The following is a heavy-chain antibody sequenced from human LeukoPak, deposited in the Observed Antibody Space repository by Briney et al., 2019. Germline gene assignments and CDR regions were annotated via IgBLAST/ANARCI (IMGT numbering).Heavy chain of an antibody. Sequence: GGSLRLSCAASGFTFSSYSMNWVRQAPGKGLEWVANIKQDGSEKYYVDSVKGRFTISRDNAKNSLYLQMNSLRAEDTAVYYCARASGDFWSGYRPYYYYGMDVWGQGTTVTVSS. CDR3: ARASGDFWSGYRPYYYYGMDV. CDR1: GFTFSSYS. D-gene: IGHD3-3*01. V-gene: IGHV3-7*01. J-gene: IGHJ6*02. CDR2: IKQDGSEK.